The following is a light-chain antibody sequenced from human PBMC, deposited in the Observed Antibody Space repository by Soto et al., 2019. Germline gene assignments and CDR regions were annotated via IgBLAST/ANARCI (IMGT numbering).Light chain of an antibody. V-gene: IGKV3-20*01. Sequence: EIVLAQSPGTLSLSPGDRATLSCRASQSVSASYLGCYQQKPGQAPRLLIYGAYSRETDIPDRFRGSWSGTGFTLTISSLEPEDFAVYYCQKYGVSPIIFGHGTRLEIE. J-gene: IGKJ5*01. CDR3: QKYGVSPII. CDR1: QSVSASY. CDR2: GAY.